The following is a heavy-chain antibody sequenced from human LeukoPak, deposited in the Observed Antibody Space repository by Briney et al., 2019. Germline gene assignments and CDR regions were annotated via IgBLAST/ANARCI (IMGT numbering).Heavy chain of an antibody. Sequence: PGGSLRLSCAASGFTFSSYEMNWVRQAPGKGLEWVSYISSSGSTIYYADSVKGRFTISRDNAKNSLYLQMNSLRAEDTAVYYCATGIAARPGGSFDNWGQGTLVTVSS. CDR3: ATGIAARPGGSFDN. CDR2: ISSSGSTI. J-gene: IGHJ4*01. D-gene: IGHD6-6*01. V-gene: IGHV3-48*03. CDR1: GFTFSSYE.